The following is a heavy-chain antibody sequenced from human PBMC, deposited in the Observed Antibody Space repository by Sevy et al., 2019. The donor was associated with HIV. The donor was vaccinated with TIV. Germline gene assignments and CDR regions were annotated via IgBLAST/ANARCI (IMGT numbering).Heavy chain of an antibody. V-gene: IGHV4-34*01. CDR1: GGSFSGYY. J-gene: IGHJ6*02. CDR3: ARMPPFLEWWGGLYYYYGMDV. Sequence: SETLSLTCAVYGGSFSGYYWSWIRQPPGKGLEWIGEINHSGSTNYNPSLKSRVTISVETSKNQFSLKLSPVTAADTAVDYCARMPPFLEWWGGLYYYYGMDVWGQGTTVTVSS. D-gene: IGHD3-3*02. CDR2: INHSGST.